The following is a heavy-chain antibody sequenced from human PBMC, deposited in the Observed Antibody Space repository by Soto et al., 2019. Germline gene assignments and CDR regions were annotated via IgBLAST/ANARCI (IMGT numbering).Heavy chain of an antibody. CDR2: ISSNGGST. V-gene: IGHV3-64D*06. CDR3: VKAVCSGGSCYPVDY. CDR1: GFTFSSYA. J-gene: IGHJ4*02. D-gene: IGHD2-15*01. Sequence: GGSLRLSCSASGFTFSSYAMHWVRQAPGKGLEYVSAISSNGGSTYYADSVKGRFTISRDNSKNTLYLQMSSLRAEDTSVYYCVKAVCSGGSCYPVDYWGQGTLVTVSS.